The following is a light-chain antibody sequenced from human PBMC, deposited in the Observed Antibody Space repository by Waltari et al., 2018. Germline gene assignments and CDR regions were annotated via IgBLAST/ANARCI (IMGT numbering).Light chain of an antibody. CDR1: SSDVGGYNY. CDR2: EVN. Sequence: QSALTQPPSASGSPGQSVTISCTGTSSDVGGYNYVSWYQQHPGKAPKLMIYEVNQRPSGVPDRFSGSKSGNTASLTVSGLQPEDDADYYCTSYAGNSNTYVFGTGTKVTVL. CDR3: TSYAGNSNTYV. V-gene: IGLV2-8*01. J-gene: IGLJ1*01.